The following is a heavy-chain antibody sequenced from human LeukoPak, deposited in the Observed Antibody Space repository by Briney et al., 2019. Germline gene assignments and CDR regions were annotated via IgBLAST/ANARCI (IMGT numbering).Heavy chain of an antibody. CDR1: GGSFSGYY. V-gene: IGHV4-34*01. J-gene: IGHJ4*02. D-gene: IGHD2-2*01. CDR2: INHSGST. Sequence: SETLSLTCAVYGGSFSGYYWSWIRQPPGKGLEWIGEINHSGSTNYNPSLKSRVTISVDTSKNQFSLKLSSVTAADTAVYYCAREVVVNYYFDYWGQGTLVTVSS. CDR3: AREVVVNYYFDY.